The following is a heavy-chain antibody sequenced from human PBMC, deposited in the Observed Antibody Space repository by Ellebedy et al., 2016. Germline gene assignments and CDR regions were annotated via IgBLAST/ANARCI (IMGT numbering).Heavy chain of an antibody. J-gene: IGHJ4*02. CDR3: AKDRDDDGDFVFDS. Sequence: GGSLRLXCRASGFTFSSYVMSWVRQAPGKGLKWVSGLSRSGDTTYYADSVKGRFTISRDNPKNTLYLQMNSLRVEDTAVYYCAKDRDDDGDFVFDSWGQGSLVTVSA. D-gene: IGHD4-17*01. V-gene: IGHV3-23*01. CDR1: GFTFSSYV. CDR2: LSRSGDTT.